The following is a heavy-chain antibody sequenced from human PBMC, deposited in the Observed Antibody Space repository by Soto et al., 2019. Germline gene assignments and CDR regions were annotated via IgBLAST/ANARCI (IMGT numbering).Heavy chain of an antibody. V-gene: IGHV4-34*01. D-gene: IGHD2-8*01. CDR2: INHSGST. J-gene: IGHJ4*02. CDR3: ATLGYCTNGVCRPNCSGGSCYFDY. Sequence: SETLSLTCAVYGGSFSGYYWSWIRQPPRKGLEWIGEINHSGSTNYNPSLKSRVTISVDTSKNQFSLKLSSVTAADTAVYYCATLGYCTNGVCRPNCSGGSCYFDYWGQGTLVTVSS. CDR1: GGSFSGYY.